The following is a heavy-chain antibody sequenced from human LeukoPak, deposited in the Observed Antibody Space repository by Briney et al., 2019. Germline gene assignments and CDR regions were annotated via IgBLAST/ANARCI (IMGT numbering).Heavy chain of an antibody. CDR3: AKDQNHLTVLRFLEWPDAFDI. V-gene: IGHV3-30*02. D-gene: IGHD3-3*01. CDR2: IRYDGSNK. Sequence: GGSLRLSCAASGFTFSSYGMHWVRQAPGKGLEGVAFIRYDGSNKYYADSVKGRFTISRDNSKNTLYLQMNSLRAEDTAVYYCAKDQNHLTVLRFLEWPDAFDIWGQGTMVTVSS. CDR1: GFTFSSYG. J-gene: IGHJ3*02.